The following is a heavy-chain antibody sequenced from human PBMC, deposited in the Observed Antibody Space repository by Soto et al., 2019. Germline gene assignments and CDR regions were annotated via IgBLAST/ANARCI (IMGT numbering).Heavy chain of an antibody. Sequence: QVQLVQSGAEVKKPGSSVKVSCKASGGTFRNHVFNCVRQAPGQGLEWMGGIIPIIGTANYAQKFQGRITITADASTNTVYLDVSSLRSQDTAVYYCARDLEFRDGNISYLDYWGQGTLVTVSS. CDR3: ARDLEFRDGNISYLDY. J-gene: IGHJ4*02. CDR1: GGTFRNHV. D-gene: IGHD3-10*01. CDR2: IIPIIGTA. V-gene: IGHV1-69*01.